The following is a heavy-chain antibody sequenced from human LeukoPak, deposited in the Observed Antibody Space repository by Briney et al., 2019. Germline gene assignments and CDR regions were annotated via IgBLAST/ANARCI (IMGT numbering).Heavy chain of an antibody. CDR3: AKSLVGVAGLDP. V-gene: IGHV3-74*01. CDR2: INSAGIST. Sequence: GGSLRLSCTASGFPFSSYWMHWVRQVPGKGLVWVSRINSAGISTNYADSVKGRFTISRDNAKNTLYLQMNSLRAEDTAVYYCAKSLVGVAGLDPWGQGTLVTVSS. CDR1: GFPFSSYW. J-gene: IGHJ5*02. D-gene: IGHD1-26*01.